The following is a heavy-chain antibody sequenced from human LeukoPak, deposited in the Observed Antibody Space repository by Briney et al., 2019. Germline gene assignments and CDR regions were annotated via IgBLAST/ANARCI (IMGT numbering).Heavy chain of an antibody. CDR3: AKAFLSMVLRYFDWPIDY. J-gene: IGHJ4*02. D-gene: IGHD3-9*01. CDR2: ISGSGGST. CDR1: GFTFSSYA. V-gene: IGHV3-23*01. Sequence: GGSLRLSCAASGFTFSSYAMSWVRQAPGKGLEWVSAISGSGGSTYYADSVKGRFTISRDNSKNTLYLQMNSLRAEATAVYYWAKAFLSMVLRYFDWPIDYWGQGTLVTVSS.